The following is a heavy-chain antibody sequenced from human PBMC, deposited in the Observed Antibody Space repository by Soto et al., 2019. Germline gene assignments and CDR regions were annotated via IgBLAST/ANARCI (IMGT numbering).Heavy chain of an antibody. CDR1: GFSLSTNGMG. Sequence: QITLKESGPTLVKPTQTLTLTCTFSGFSLSTNGMGVGWIRQPPGKALEWLALIHWDDDRRYSPSLESRLTITKDSSKNPVVLTVANVYPVDTATYYCAQGHRGQNYYPIHFDNWGQGTLVTVSS. D-gene: IGHD1-26*01. CDR2: IHWDDDR. V-gene: IGHV2-5*02. CDR3: AQGHRGQNYYPIHFDN. J-gene: IGHJ4*02.